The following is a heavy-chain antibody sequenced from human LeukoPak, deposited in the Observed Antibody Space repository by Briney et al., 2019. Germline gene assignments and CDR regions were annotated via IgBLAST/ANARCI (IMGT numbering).Heavy chain of an antibody. D-gene: IGHD6-13*01. Sequence: PGGSLRLSCAASGFTFSSYEMNWVRQAPGKGLEWVSYISSSGSTIYYADSVKGRFIISRDNAKNSLYLQMNSLRAEDTAVYYCARDSAWGIAAADYWGQGTLVTVSS. CDR3: ARDSAWGIAAADY. CDR2: ISSSGSTI. CDR1: GFTFSSYE. J-gene: IGHJ4*02. V-gene: IGHV3-48*03.